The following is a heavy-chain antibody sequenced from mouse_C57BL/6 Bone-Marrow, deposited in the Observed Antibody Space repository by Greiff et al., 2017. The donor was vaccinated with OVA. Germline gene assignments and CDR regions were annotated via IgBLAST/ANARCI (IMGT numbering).Heavy chain of an antibody. Sequence: VQLQQSGAELARPGASVKLSCKASGYTFTSYGISWVKQRTGQGLEWIGEIYPRSGNTYYNEKFKGKATLTADKSSSTAYMELRSLTSEDSAVYFCASTPPIYYYCSSLWYFDVWGTGTTVTVSS. CDR1: GYTFTSYG. CDR3: ASTPPIYYYCSSLWYFDV. V-gene: IGHV1-81*01. CDR2: IYPRSGNT. J-gene: IGHJ1*03. D-gene: IGHD1-1*01.